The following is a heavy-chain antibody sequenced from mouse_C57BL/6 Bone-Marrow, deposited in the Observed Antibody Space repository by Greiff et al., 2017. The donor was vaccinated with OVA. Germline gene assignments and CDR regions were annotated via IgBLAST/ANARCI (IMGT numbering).Heavy chain of an antibody. Sequence: EVKLMESGGGLVKPGGSLKLSCAASGFTFSSYAMSWVRQTPEKRLEWVATISDGGSYTYYPDNVKGRFTISGDNAKNNQYLQMSHLKSEDTAMYYCARGDYYGSSYAYWGQGTLVTVSA. CDR3: ARGDYYGSSYAY. CDR1: GFTFSSYA. J-gene: IGHJ3*01. V-gene: IGHV5-4*03. CDR2: ISDGGSYT. D-gene: IGHD1-1*01.